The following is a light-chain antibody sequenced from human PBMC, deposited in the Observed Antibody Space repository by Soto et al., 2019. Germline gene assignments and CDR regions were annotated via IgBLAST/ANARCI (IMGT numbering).Light chain of an antibody. V-gene: IGLV2-14*01. CDR2: ASS. CDR3: SSYTSGSTLYV. Sequence: QSALTQPASVSGSPGQSITISCTGTSNDVGSYNYVSWYQHHPGKAPRLMIYASSNRPSGVSHRFSGSRSGNTASLTISGLQAEDYADYYCSSYTSGSTLYVFGTGTKLTVL. J-gene: IGLJ1*01. CDR1: SNDVGSYNY.